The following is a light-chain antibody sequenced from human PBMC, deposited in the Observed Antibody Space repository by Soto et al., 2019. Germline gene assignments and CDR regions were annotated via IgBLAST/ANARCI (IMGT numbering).Light chain of an antibody. Sequence: ETVLTQSPGTLSLSPGDRATLSCRTSQSVTGSSLAWYQQKPGQAPRLLIPDASTRASGIPDRFSGSGSGTDFTLTISRLEPEDFAVYYCQQYGTAPRTFGQGTKVDIK. V-gene: IGKV3-20*01. CDR1: QSVTGSS. J-gene: IGKJ1*01. CDR3: QQYGTAPRT. CDR2: DAS.